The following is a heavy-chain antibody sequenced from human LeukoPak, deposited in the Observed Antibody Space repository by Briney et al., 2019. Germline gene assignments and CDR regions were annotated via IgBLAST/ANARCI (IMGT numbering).Heavy chain of an antibody. Sequence: GGSLRLSCAASGFTFSSYWMSWVRQAPGKGLEWVANIKQDGSEKYYVDSVRGRFTISRDNAKNSLYLQMNSLRAEDTAVYYCARESIVVVPTTMDDASDIWGQGTMVTVSS. V-gene: IGHV3-7*01. CDR2: IKQDGSEK. D-gene: IGHD2-2*01. CDR1: GFTFSSYW. CDR3: ARESIVVVPTTMDDASDI. J-gene: IGHJ3*02.